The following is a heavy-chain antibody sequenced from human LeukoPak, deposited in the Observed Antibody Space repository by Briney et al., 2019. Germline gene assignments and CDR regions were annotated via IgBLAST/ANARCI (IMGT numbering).Heavy chain of an antibody. CDR3: ARENRRYFDGDRNYYYYMDV. CDR1: GGSISSSSYY. V-gene: IGHV4-61*09. J-gene: IGHJ6*03. Sequence: SETLSLTCTVSGGSISSSSYYWGWIRQPAGKGLEWIGHIYTSGSTNCNPSLKSRVTMSVDTSKNQFSLRLSFVTAADTAVYYCARENRRYFDGDRNYYYYMDVWGKGTTVTISS. D-gene: IGHD3-9*01. CDR2: IYTSGST.